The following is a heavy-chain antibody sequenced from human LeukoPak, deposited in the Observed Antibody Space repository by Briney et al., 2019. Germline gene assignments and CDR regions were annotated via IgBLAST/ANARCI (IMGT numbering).Heavy chain of an antibody. CDR2: ISSSSSYI. J-gene: IGHJ4*02. CDR3: ARVVAVAGMTN. CDR1: GFTFSSYS. D-gene: IGHD6-19*01. V-gene: IGHV3-21*01. Sequence: GGSLRLSCAASGFTFSSYSMNWVRQAPGKGLEWVSSISSSSSYIYYADSVKGRFTISRDNAKNSLYLQMNSLRAEDTAVYYCARVVAVAGMTNWGQGTLVTVSS.